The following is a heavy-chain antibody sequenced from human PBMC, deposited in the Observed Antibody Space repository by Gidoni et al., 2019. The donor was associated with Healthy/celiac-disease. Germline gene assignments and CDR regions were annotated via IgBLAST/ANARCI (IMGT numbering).Heavy chain of an antibody. D-gene: IGHD3-22*01. CDR2: IKQDGSEK. CDR3: ARDSLTYYYDSSGYLFDY. Sequence: EVQLVESGGGLVQPGGSLRLTCAAYGFTFSSSWMSWVRQAPGKGLEWVANIKQDGSEKYYVDSVKGRFTISRDNAKNSLYLQMNSLRAEDTAVYYCARDSLTYYYDSSGYLFDYWGQGTLVTVSS. CDR1: GFTFSSSW. V-gene: IGHV3-7*01. J-gene: IGHJ4*02.